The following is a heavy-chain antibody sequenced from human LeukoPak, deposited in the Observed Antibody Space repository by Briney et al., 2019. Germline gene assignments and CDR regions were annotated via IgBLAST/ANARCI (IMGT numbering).Heavy chain of an antibody. CDR1: GFTFSNYA. CDR3: VKDPGYSSSWYFDY. J-gene: IGHJ4*02. V-gene: IGHV3-64D*06. Sequence: GGSLRLSCSASGFTFSNYAMHWVRQAPGKGLEYVSTINSNGGGTSYADSVKGRFTISRDNSKNTLNLQMSSLRAEDTAVYYCVKDPGYSSSWYFDYWGQGILVPVSS. D-gene: IGHD6-13*01. CDR2: INSNGGGT.